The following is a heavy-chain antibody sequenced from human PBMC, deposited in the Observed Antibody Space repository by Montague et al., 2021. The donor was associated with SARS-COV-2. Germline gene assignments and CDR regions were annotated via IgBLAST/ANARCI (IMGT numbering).Heavy chain of an antibody. CDR2: TNNSGST. CDR1: GGSISSYY. D-gene: IGHD6-13*01. J-gene: IGHJ5*02. Sequence: GGSISSYYWSWIRQPPGKGLGWMGNTNNSGSTNSNPSLKSGATISVDTSKNQFSLKLSSVTAADTAVYYCARGGYSSSWYGRRNWFDPWGQGTLVTVSS. V-gene: IGHV4-59*01. CDR3: ARGGYSSSWYGRRNWFDP.